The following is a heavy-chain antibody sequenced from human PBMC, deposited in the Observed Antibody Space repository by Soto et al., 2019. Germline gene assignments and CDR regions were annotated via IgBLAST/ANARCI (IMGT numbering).Heavy chain of an antibody. Sequence: EVQLVESGGGLVQPGGSLRLSCAASGFTFSSYWMHWVRQAPGKGLVWVSRINSDGSSTSYADSVKGRFTISRDNAKNTLYLQMNSLSAEDTAVYYCAREIGSSSGNYYYYYGMDVWGQGTTVTVSS. CDR1: GFTFSSYW. CDR2: INSDGSST. CDR3: AREIGSSSGNYYYYYGMDV. D-gene: IGHD6-6*01. J-gene: IGHJ6*02. V-gene: IGHV3-74*01.